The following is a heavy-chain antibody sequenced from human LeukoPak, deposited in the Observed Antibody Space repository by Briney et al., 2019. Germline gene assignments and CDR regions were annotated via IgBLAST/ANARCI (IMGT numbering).Heavy chain of an antibody. J-gene: IGHJ4*02. V-gene: IGHV4-34*01. CDR2: INHSRST. CDR1: GGSFSGYY. D-gene: IGHD2-15*01. Sequence: ASETLSLTCAVYGGSFSGYYWSWIRQPPGKGLEWIGEINHSRSTNYNPSLKSRVTISVDTSKNQFSLKLSSVTAADTAVYYCASAVPLSLYCSGGSCYSRDYWGQGTLVTVSS. CDR3: ASAVPLSLYCSGGSCYSRDY.